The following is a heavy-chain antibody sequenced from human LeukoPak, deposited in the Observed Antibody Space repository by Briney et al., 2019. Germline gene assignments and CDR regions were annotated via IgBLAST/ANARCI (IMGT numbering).Heavy chain of an antibody. Sequence: GASVKVSCKASGYTFTSYYMHWVRQAPGQGLEWMGIINPSGGSTSYAQKFQGRVTMTRDTSTSTVYMDLSSLRSEDTAVYYCARHRTATGYGSSWYSRGAFDIWGQGTMVTVSS. J-gene: IGHJ3*02. D-gene: IGHD6-13*01. V-gene: IGHV1-46*01. CDR3: ARHRTATGYGSSWYSRGAFDI. CDR2: INPSGGST. CDR1: GYTFTSYY.